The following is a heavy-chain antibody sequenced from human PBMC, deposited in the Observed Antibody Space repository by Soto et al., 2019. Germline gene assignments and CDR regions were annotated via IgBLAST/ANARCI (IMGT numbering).Heavy chain of an antibody. J-gene: IGHJ5*02. Sequence: GGSLRLSCAASGFTFSSYAMSWVRQAPGKGLEWVSAISGSGGSTYYADSVKGRFTISRDNSKNTLYLQMNSLRAEDTAVYYCARHLRDYDILTGYGPHNCFDPWGQGTLVTVS. V-gene: IGHV3-23*01. CDR2: ISGSGGST. CDR1: GFTFSSYA. D-gene: IGHD3-9*01. CDR3: ARHLRDYDILTGYGPHNCFDP.